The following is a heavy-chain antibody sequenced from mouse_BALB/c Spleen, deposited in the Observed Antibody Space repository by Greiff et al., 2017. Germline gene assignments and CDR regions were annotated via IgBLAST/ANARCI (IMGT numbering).Heavy chain of an antibody. V-gene: IGHV3-6*02. D-gene: IGHD2-3*01. Sequence: EVKLQESGPGLVKPSQSLSLTCSVTGYSITSGYYWNWIRQFPGNKLEWMGYISYDGSNNYNPSLKNRISITRDTSKNQFFLKLNSVTTEDTATYYCARVWGLLLYYFDYWGQGTTLTVSS. CDR2: ISYDGSN. CDR3: ARVWGLLLYYFDY. J-gene: IGHJ2*01. CDR1: GYSITSGYY.